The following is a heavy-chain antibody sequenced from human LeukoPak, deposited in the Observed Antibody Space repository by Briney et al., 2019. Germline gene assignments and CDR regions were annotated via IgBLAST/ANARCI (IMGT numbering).Heavy chain of an antibody. CDR2: IYFTGTT. D-gene: IGHD3-16*01. J-gene: IGHJ3*02. Sequence: PSETLSLTCTVSGGSISSSSYYWGWIRQPPGKGLEWIGSIYFTGTTLYNPSLTSRVTISVDTSKNQFSLRLNSVTAADTAVYYCARQLGAYSYPFDIWGQGTTVTVSS. CDR1: GGSISSSSYY. CDR3: ARQLGAYSYPFDI. V-gene: IGHV4-39*01.